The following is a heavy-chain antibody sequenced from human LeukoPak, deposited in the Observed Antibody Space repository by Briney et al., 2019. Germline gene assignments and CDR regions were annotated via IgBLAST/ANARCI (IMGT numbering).Heavy chain of an antibody. CDR2: IGTAGDT. J-gene: IGHJ3*02. CDR3: ARDKGEMGGQWPYAFDI. Sequence: GGSLRLSCAASGFTFSSYDVHWVRQATGKGLEWVSAIGTAGDTYYPGSVKGRFTISRENAKNSLYLQMNSLRAGDTAVYYCARDKGEMGGQWPYAFDIWGQGTMVTVSS. V-gene: IGHV3-13*01. D-gene: IGHD6-19*01. CDR1: GFTFSSYD.